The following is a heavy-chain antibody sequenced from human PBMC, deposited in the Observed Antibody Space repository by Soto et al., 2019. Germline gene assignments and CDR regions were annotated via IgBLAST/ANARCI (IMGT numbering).Heavy chain of an antibody. Sequence: PAQSLSLTCAISGDSVASNIAAWNWSRQSPSRGLEWLGRTYYRSKWYNDYAVSVKSRINNNQDTSQNQFSLQLNSVPPQHTAVYYCARVITMVRGVTDAFDIWGQGTMVTVSS. D-gene: IGHD3-10*01. CDR2: TYYRSKWYN. CDR1: GDSVASNIAA. CDR3: ARVITMVRGVTDAFDI. V-gene: IGHV6-1*01. J-gene: IGHJ3*02.